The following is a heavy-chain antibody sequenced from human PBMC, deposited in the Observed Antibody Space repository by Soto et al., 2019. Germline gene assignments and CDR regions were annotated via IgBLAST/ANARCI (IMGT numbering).Heavy chain of an antibody. CDR2: IYYTGRT. CDR1: GVSVSSSSYY. D-gene: IGHD1-26*01. J-gene: IGHJ4*02. Sequence: SETLSLTCSVSGVSVSSSSYYWGWVRQPPGKGLEWIGTIYYTGRTSYSPSLKSRVTISVDTSKTQFSLNLNSVTAADTAVYYCAGRRAGDYYFDYWGQGTLVTVYS. V-gene: IGHV4-39*01. CDR3: AGRRAGDYYFDY.